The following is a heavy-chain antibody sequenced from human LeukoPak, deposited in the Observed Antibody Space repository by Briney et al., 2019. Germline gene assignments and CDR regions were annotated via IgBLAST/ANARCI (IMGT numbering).Heavy chain of an antibody. J-gene: IGHJ4*02. V-gene: IGHV1-69*04. CDR2: IIPILGIA. CDR3: ARDLVSVAGTSFDY. CDR1: GGTFSSYA. D-gene: IGHD6-13*01. Sequence: SVKVSCKASGGTFSSYAISWVRQAPGQGLEWMGRIIPILGIANYAQKFQGRVTITADKSTSTAYMELSSLRSEDAAVYYCARDLVSVAGTSFDYWGQGTLVTVSS.